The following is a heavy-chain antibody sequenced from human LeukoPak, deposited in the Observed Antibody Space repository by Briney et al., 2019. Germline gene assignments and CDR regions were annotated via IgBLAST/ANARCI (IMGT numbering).Heavy chain of an antibody. Sequence: SVKVSFKASGGTFIIYAISWVRQAPGQGLEWMGGIIPIFGTANYAQKFQGRVTITTDESTSTAYMELSSLRSEDTAVYYCARQYSPSIAAAGTWGQGTLVTVSS. D-gene: IGHD6-13*01. J-gene: IGHJ5*02. V-gene: IGHV1-69*05. CDR3: ARQYSPSIAAAGT. CDR2: IIPIFGTA. CDR1: GGTFIIYA.